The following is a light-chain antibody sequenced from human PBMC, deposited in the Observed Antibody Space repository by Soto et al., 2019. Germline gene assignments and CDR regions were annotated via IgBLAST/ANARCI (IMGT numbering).Light chain of an antibody. CDR3: QQYGISPT. V-gene: IGKV3-15*01. CDR1: QSVSSN. J-gene: IGKJ1*01. Sequence: EIVMTQSPATLSVSPGERATLSCRASQSVSSNLAWYQQKPGQAPRLLIYGASTRATGIPARFSGSGSGTEFTLTISRLEPEDSAVYYCQQYGISPTFGQGTKVEIK. CDR2: GAS.